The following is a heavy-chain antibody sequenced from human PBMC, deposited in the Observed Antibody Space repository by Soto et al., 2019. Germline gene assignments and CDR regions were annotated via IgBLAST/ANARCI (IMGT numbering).Heavy chain of an antibody. V-gene: IGHV1-69*13. CDR1: GGTFSSYA. J-gene: IGHJ5*02. CDR2: IIPIFGTA. Sequence: GASVKASCKASGGTFSSYAISWVRQAPRQGLEWMGGIIPIFGTANYAQKFQGRVTITADESTSTAYMELSSLRSEDTAVYYCARAIPHPYSSSWYGGVRVNWFDPWGQGTLVTVSS. CDR3: ARAIPHPYSSSWYGGVRVNWFDP. D-gene: IGHD6-13*01.